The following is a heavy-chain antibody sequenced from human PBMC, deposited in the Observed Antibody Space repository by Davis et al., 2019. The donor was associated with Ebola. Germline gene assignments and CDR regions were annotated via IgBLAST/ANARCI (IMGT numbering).Heavy chain of an antibody. V-gene: IGHV1-69*13. J-gene: IGHJ6*02. Sequence: SVKVSCKASGYTFTSYAMHWVRQAPGQRLEWMGRIIPIFGTANYAQKFQGRVTITADESTSTAYMELSSLRSEDTAVYYCARDTSDSSSSYYYYGMDVWGQGTTVTVSS. CDR3: ARDTSDSSSSYYYYGMDV. CDR1: GYTFTSYA. D-gene: IGHD6-13*01. CDR2: IIPIFGTA.